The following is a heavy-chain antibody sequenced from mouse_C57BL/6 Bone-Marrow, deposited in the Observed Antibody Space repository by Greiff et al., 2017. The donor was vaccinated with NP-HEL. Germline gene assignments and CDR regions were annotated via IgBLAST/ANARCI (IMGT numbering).Heavy chain of an antibody. CDR1: GFTFSSYG. CDR3: ARQGWDAGWFAY. J-gene: IGHJ3*01. V-gene: IGHV5-6*01. D-gene: IGHD4-1*01. Sequence: EVKLVESGGDLVKPGGSLKLSCAASGFTFSSYGMSWVRQTPDKRLEWVATISSGGSYTYYPDSVKGRFTISRDNAKNTLYLQMSSLKSEDTAMYYCARQGWDAGWFAYWGQGTLVTVSA. CDR2: ISSGGSYT.